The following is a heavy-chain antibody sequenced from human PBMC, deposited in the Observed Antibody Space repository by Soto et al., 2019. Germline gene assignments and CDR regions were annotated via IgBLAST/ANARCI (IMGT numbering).Heavy chain of an antibody. Sequence: QVQLVQSGAEVKKPGASVKVSCKASGYTFTSYYMHWVRQAPGQGLEWMGIINPSGGSTSYAQKFQGRVTMTRDTSTSTVYMELSSLRSEDTAVYYCAGRCDGTNCLAHFDYWGQGTLVTVSS. V-gene: IGHV1-46*01. CDR1: GYTFTSYY. CDR3: AGRCDGTNCLAHFDY. J-gene: IGHJ4*02. D-gene: IGHD2-2*01. CDR2: INPSGGST.